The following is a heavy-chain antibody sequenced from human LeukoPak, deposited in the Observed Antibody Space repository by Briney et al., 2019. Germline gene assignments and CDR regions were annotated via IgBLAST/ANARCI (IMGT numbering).Heavy chain of an antibody. V-gene: IGHV3-23*01. J-gene: IGHJ4*02. CDR1: GFTFINYA. CDR2: INGRGVGT. CDR3: AKDRPNGLDY. Sequence: PGGSLRLSCEVSGFTFINYAMTWVRQAPGKGLEWVSGINGRGVGTYYADSVKGRFTVSRDNSKNTVYLQIDSLRAEDTAVYYCAKDRPNGLDYWGQGTLVTVSS.